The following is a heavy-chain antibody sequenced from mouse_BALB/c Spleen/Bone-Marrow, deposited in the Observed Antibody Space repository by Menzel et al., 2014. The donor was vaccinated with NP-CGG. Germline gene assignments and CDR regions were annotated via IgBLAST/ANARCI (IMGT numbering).Heavy chain of an antibody. CDR2: ISSGSTTI. J-gene: IGHJ2*01. CDR1: GFAFSSFG. CDR3: TRGGNWDDFDY. D-gene: IGHD4-1*01. V-gene: IGHV5-17*02. Sequence: EVKLVESGGGLVQSGGSRKPSCAASGFAFSSFGMHWVRQAPEKGLEWVAYISSGSTTIFYADTMKGRFTISRDNPKNTLFLQMTSLRSEYTAMYYCTRGGNWDDFDYWSQGTTLTISS.